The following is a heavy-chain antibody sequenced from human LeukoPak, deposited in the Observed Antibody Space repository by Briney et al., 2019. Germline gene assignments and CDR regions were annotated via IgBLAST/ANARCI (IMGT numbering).Heavy chain of an antibody. CDR1: GYTFTSYG. D-gene: IGHD2-15*01. CDR3: ARAPLVVVVVAAIVQYYYYGMDV. V-gene: IGHV1-18*01. CDR2: ISAYNGNT. J-gene: IGHJ6*02. Sequence: SVKVSCKASGYTFTSYGISWVRQAPGQGLEWMGWISAYNGNTNYAQKLQGRVTRTTDTSTSTAYMELRSLRSDDTAVYYCARAPLVVVVVAAIVQYYYYGMDVRGQGTTVTVSS.